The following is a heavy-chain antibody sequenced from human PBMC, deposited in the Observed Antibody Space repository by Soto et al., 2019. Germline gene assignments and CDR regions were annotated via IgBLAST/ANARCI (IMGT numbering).Heavy chain of an antibody. D-gene: IGHD3-22*01. CDR3: ARALYDSSGYYYSVVDY. CDR2: ISYDGSNK. Sequence: GGSLRLSXAASGFTFSSYAMHWARQAPGKGLEWVAVISYDGSNKYYADSVKGRFTISRDNSKNTLYLQMNSLRAEDTAVYYCARALYDSSGYYYSVVDYWGQGTLVTVSS. J-gene: IGHJ4*02. V-gene: IGHV3-30-3*01. CDR1: GFTFSSYA.